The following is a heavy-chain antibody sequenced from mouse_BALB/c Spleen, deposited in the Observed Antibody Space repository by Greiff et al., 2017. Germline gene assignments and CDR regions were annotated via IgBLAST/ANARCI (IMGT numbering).Heavy chain of an antibody. J-gene: IGHJ1*01. CDR2: ISDGGSYT. V-gene: IGHV5-4*02. CDR1: GFTFSDYY. Sequence: EVKLVESGGGLVKPGGSLKLSCAASGFTFSDYYMYWVRQTPEKRLEWVATISDGGSYTYYPDSVKGRFTISRDNAKNNLYLQMSSLKSEDTAMYYCARGGYYGSSLWYFDVWGAGTTVTVSS. D-gene: IGHD1-1*01. CDR3: ARGGYYGSSLWYFDV.